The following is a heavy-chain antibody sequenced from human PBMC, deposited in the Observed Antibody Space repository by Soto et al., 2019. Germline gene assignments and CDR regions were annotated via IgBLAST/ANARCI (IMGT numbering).Heavy chain of an antibody. Sequence: GESLKISCKGSGYSFTSYWISWVRQMPGKGLEWMGIIYPGDSDTRYSPSFQGQVTISADKSISTAYLQWSSLKASDTAMYYCARLLFNRVYDFWSGYYTGSQPDGYNWFDPWGQGTLVTVSS. CDR3: ARLLFNRVYDFWSGYYTGSQPDGYNWFDP. CDR2: IYPGDSDT. CDR1: GYSFTSYW. V-gene: IGHV5-51*01. D-gene: IGHD3-3*01. J-gene: IGHJ5*02.